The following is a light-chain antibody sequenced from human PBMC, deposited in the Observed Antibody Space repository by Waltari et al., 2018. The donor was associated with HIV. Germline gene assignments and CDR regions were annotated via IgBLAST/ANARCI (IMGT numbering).Light chain of an antibody. V-gene: IGKV4-1*01. CDR1: QSVLYSSNNNNY. CDR3: QQYYSVPWT. Sequence: IVMTQSPDSLSVSRGERATFNCTSSQSVLYSSNNNNYLAWYQQKPGQPPKLLFYWASARESGVPDRFSGSGSETDFTLTISGLQAEDVAVYYCQQYYSVPWTFGQGTKEEIK. J-gene: IGKJ1*01. CDR2: WAS.